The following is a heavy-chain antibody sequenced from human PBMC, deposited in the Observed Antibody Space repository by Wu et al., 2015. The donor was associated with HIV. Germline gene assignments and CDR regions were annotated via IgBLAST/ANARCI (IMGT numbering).Heavy chain of an antibody. CDR3: ARPLDSIVVVPAAGFYV. CDR1: GYTFTSYD. Sequence: QVQLVQSGAEVKKPGASVKVSCKASGYTFTSYDINWVRQATGQGLEWMGWMNPNSGNTGYAQKFQGRVTMTRNTSISTAYMELSSLRSEDTAVYYCARPLDSIVVVPAAGFYVWGQGTTVTVSS. J-gene: IGHJ6*02. V-gene: IGHV1-8*01. D-gene: IGHD2-2*01. CDR2: MNPNSGNT.